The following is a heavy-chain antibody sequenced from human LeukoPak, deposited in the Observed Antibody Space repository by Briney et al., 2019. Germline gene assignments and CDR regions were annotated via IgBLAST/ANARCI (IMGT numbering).Heavy chain of an antibody. V-gene: IGHV5-51*01. CDR1: GFRLTSYW. CDR3: ARRSVDYGMDV. Sequence: GESLKIFCKFSGFRLTSYWIGWVRQMPGRGLEWMGIIYPFNSDIRNSPSFQGQVTISVDKSISTAYLHWSSLKASDTAMYYCARRSVDYGMDVWGQGTTVTVSS. J-gene: IGHJ6*02. CDR2: IYPFNSDI.